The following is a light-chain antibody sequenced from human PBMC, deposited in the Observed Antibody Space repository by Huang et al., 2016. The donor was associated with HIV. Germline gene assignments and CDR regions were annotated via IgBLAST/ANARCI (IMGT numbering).Light chain of an antibody. V-gene: IGKV4-1*01. CDR3: QQYSTIPT. CDR2: GAS. Sequence: DIVVTQSPDSLAVSLGARATINCKSSQTFLYNSKSDSFIAWYQQRPGQSPKLLLHGASARQSGVPERFNGSVSETNFTLTINGLQPEDVAIYFCQQYSTIPTFGGGTKVDI. J-gene: IGKJ4*01. CDR1: QTFLYNSKSDSF.